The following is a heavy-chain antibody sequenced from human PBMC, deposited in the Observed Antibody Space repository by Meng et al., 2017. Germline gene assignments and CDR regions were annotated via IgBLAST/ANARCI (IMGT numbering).Heavy chain of an antibody. CDR3: ARVAVAGHFDY. Sequence: QVQLVQSGAEVKKPGSSGKVSCKASGGTFSSYTISWVRQAPGQGLEWMGRIIPILGIANYAQKFQGRVTITADKSTSTAYMELSSLRSEDTAVYYCARVAVAGHFDYWGQGTLVTVSS. V-gene: IGHV1-69*02. D-gene: IGHD6-19*01. CDR2: IIPILGIA. J-gene: IGHJ4*02. CDR1: GGTFSSYT.